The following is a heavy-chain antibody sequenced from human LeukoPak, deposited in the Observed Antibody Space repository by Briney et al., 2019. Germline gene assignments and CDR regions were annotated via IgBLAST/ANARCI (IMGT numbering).Heavy chain of an antibody. CDR3: AKDDRYSSGSSAY. CDR2: ISYDGSNK. Sequence: GGSLRLSCAASGFTFSSYGMHWVRQAPGKGLEWVAVISYDGSNKYYADSVKGRFTISRDNSKNTLYLQMNSLRAEDTAVYYCAKDDRYSSGSSAYWGQGTLVTVSS. D-gene: IGHD6-19*01. J-gene: IGHJ4*02. V-gene: IGHV3-30*18. CDR1: GFTFSSYG.